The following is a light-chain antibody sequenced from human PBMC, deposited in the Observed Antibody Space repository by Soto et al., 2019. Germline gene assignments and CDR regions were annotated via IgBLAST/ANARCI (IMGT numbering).Light chain of an antibody. J-gene: IGLJ2*01. CDR2: DVN. CDR3: SSYTTADTVI. Sequence: QSVLTQPASMSGSPGQSITISCTGTSSEIGGYNFVSWYQRHPGKGPKLLIFDVNFRPSGVSNRFSGSKSENTASLTISGLQPEDEADYYCSSYTTADTVIFGGGTKLTVL. CDR1: SSEIGGYNF. V-gene: IGLV2-14*03.